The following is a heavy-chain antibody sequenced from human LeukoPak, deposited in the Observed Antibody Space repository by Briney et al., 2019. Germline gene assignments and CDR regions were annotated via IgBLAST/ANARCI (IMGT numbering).Heavy chain of an antibody. J-gene: IGHJ4*02. D-gene: IGHD6-13*01. CDR2: ISSSSSTI. CDR3: TRDRSTWLFDY. Sequence: GGSLRLSCAASGFTFIDYTMHWVRQAPGKGLESVSYISSSSSTIYYADSVRGRFTVSRDNVENSLYLQMNTLRDEDTALYYCTRDRSTWLFDYWGQGTAVTVAS. CDR1: GFTFIDYT. V-gene: IGHV3-48*02.